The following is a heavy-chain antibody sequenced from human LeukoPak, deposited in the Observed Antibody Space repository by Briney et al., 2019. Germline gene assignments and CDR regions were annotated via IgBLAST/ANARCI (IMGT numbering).Heavy chain of an antibody. CDR2: IYPSGST. J-gene: IGHJ4*02. Sequence: GTLSLTCAVSGGSLTGDYSSSIWAPPRKRVGWFGYIYPSGSTNYNPSLESRVTISVDTSKNQFSLKLRSVTAADTAVYYCARHGGYASPPKFWGQGTLVTVSS. CDR3: ARHGGYASPPKF. D-gene: IGHD2-2*01. V-gene: IGHV4-4*09. CDR1: GGSLTGDY.